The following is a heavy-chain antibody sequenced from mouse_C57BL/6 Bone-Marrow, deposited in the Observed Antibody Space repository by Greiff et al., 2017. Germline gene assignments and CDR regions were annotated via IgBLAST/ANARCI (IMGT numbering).Heavy chain of an antibody. CDR1: GYTFTSYW. V-gene: IGHV1-64*01. Sequence: QVQLQQPGAELVKPGASVKLSCKASGYTFTSYWMHWVKQRPGQGLEWIGMIHPNSGSTNYNEKFKSKATLTVDKSSSPAYMQLSSLTSEDSAVYYCARWLYDYPFDYWGQGTTLTVSS. CDR3: ARWLYDYPFDY. CDR2: IHPNSGST. D-gene: IGHD2-4*01. J-gene: IGHJ2*01.